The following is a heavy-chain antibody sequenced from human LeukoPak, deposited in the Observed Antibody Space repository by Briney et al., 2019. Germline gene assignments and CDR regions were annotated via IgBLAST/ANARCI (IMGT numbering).Heavy chain of an antibody. D-gene: IGHD3-22*01. CDR3: ARADRSGYFGNVVAFDI. Sequence: SETLSLTCTVSGGSINSGSYSWTWIRQPAGKGLEWIGRIHISGSTDYTPSLKSRVTISVDTSRNQFSLKLSSVTAADTAVYYCARADRSGYFGNVVAFDIWGQGTMVTVSS. V-gene: IGHV4-61*02. CDR1: GGSINSGSYS. J-gene: IGHJ3*02. CDR2: IHISGST.